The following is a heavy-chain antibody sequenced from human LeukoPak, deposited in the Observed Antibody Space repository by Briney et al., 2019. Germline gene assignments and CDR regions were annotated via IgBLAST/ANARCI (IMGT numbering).Heavy chain of an antibody. CDR2: ISYDGSNK. CDR1: GFTFSSYG. D-gene: IGHD6-19*01. V-gene: IGHV3-30*03. Sequence: GGSLRLSCAASGFTFSSYGMHWVRQAPGKGLEWVAVISYDGSNKYYVDSVKGRFTVSRDNSKNTLYLQMNSLRAEDTAVYYCARVWLEASITGYFDYWGQGTLVTASS. J-gene: IGHJ4*02. CDR3: ARVWLEASITGYFDY.